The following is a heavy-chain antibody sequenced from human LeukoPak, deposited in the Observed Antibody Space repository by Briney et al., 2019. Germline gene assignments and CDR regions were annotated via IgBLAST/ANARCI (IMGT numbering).Heavy chain of an antibody. CDR3: ARSSSGWPNYFDY. D-gene: IGHD6-19*01. Sequence: PGGSLRLSCAASGFTFSSYGMHWVRQAPGKGLEWVAVIWYDGSNKYYADSVKGRFTISRDNSKNTLYLQMNSLRAEDTAAYYCARSSSGWPNYFDYWGQGTLVTVSS. V-gene: IGHV3-33*01. CDR2: IWYDGSNK. J-gene: IGHJ4*02. CDR1: GFTFSSYG.